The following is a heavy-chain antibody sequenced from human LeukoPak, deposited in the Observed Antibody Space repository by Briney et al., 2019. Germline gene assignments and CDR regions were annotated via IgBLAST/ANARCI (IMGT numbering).Heavy chain of an antibody. V-gene: IGHV5-51*01. D-gene: IGHD1-26*01. Sequence: GESLKISCKGSGYSFTSYWIGWVRQMPGKGLEWMGIIYPGDSATRYSPSLQGQVTISADKSINTAYLQWSSLKASDTAMYYCARRSPHSSGSYFDYWGQGTLVTVSS. CDR3: ARRSPHSSGSYFDY. J-gene: IGHJ4*02. CDR1: GYSFTSYW. CDR2: IYPGDSAT.